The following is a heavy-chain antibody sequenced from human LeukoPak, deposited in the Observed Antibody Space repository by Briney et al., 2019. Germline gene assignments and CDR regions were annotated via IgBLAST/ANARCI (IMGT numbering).Heavy chain of an antibody. D-gene: IGHD4-17*01. CDR2: ISSSSSYI. Sequence: PGGSLRLSCAASGFTFSSYSMTWVRQAPGKGLEWVSSISSSSSYIYYADSVKGRFTISRDNAKNSLYLQMNSLRAEDTAVYYCASGGYGDYRFDYWGQGTLVTVSS. J-gene: IGHJ4*02. CDR1: GFTFSSYS. CDR3: ASGGYGDYRFDY. V-gene: IGHV3-21*01.